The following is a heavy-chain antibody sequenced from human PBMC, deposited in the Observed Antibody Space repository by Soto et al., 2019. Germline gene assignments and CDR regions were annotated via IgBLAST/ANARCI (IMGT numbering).Heavy chain of an antibody. V-gene: IGHV3-48*01. CDR3: AKKVNSGSGSQYFDH. J-gene: IGHJ4*02. CDR1: GFTFSSYD. CDR2: ISGGSSRI. D-gene: IGHD3-10*01. Sequence: HPGGSLRLSCAASGFTFSSYDMNWVRQAPGKGLEWVSYISGGSSRIFYADSVKGRFTISRDNSKNTLFLQMNSLRAEDTAIYYCAKKVNSGSGSQYFDHWGQGTLVTVSS.